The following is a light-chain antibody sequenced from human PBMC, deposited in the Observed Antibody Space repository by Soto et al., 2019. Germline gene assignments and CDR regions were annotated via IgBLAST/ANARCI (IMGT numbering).Light chain of an antibody. J-gene: IGLJ3*02. CDR2: RNN. V-gene: IGLV1-44*01. CDR1: ISNIGTNI. Sequence: QSVVTQPPSASGTPGQGVTVSCSGSISNIGTNIVNWYQQLPGTAPKLLIYRNNQRPSGVPDRFSGSKSGTSASLAISGLQSEDEADYYCAAWDDSLNGWVFGGGTKVTVL. CDR3: AAWDDSLNGWV.